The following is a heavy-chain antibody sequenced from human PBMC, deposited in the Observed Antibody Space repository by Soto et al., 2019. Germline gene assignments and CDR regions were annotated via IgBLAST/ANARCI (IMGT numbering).Heavy chain of an antibody. D-gene: IGHD1-26*01. Sequence: GSGPTLVNPTQTLTLTCTFSGFSLSTTGMCVSWIRQPPGKALEWLARIDWDNDKYYSTSLKTRLTISKDTSKKQVVLTMTNMDPVDTATYYCARIRQGGYYYFDHWGQGTLVTVSS. CDR2: IDWDNDK. CDR1: GFSLSTTGMC. CDR3: ARIRQGGYYYFDH. V-gene: IGHV2-70*11. J-gene: IGHJ4*02.